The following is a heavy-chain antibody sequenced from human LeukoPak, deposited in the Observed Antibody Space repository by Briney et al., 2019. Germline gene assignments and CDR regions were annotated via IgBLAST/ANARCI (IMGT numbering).Heavy chain of an antibody. CDR1: GYTFTSYY. CDR2: INPIGGST. Sequence: ASVKVSCKASGYTFTSYYMHWVRQAPGQGLEWMGIINPIGGSTSYAQKFQGRVTMTRDMSTSTVYMELSSLRSEDTVVYYCGLSGYDSDYPDYWGQGTLVTVSS. D-gene: IGHD5-12*01. CDR3: GLSGYDSDYPDY. J-gene: IGHJ4*02. V-gene: IGHV1-46*01.